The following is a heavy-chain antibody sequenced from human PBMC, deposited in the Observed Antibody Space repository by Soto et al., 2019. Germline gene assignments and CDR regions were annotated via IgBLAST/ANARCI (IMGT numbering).Heavy chain of an antibody. V-gene: IGHV1-8*01. CDR3: ARGVKYGAYSRWFDP. CDR2: MNPNSGNT. CDR1: GYTFTSYD. D-gene: IGHD4-17*01. Sequence: GASVKVSCKASGYTFTSYDINWVRQATGQGLEYLGWMNPNSGNTAYVQKFQGRVTMTWDTFITTAYMELSSLRSEDTAVYFCARGVKYGAYSRWFDPWGQGTLVTVSS. J-gene: IGHJ5*02.